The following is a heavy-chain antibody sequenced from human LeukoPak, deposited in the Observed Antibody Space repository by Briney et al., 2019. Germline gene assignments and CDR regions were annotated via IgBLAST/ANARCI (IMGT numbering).Heavy chain of an antibody. D-gene: IGHD3-3*02. Sequence: SETPSLTCTVSGGSISSSNYYWGWIRQPPGKGLEWIGSIYYSGITYYNPSLKSRLTMSVDTSKNQISLILNSVTAADTAVYYCARGISTHWFDPWGQGTLVIVSS. J-gene: IGHJ5*02. V-gene: IGHV4-39*01. CDR2: IYYSGIT. CDR3: ARGISTHWFDP. CDR1: GGSISSSNYY.